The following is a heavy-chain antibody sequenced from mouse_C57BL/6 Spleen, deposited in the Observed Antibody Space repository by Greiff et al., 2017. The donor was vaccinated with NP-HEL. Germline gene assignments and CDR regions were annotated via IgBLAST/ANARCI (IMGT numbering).Heavy chain of an antibody. CDR1: GFTFSSYA. CDR2: ISSGGDYI. CDR3: TTDGYSLYAMDY. J-gene: IGHJ4*01. D-gene: IGHD2-3*01. Sequence: EVHLVESGEGLVKPGGSLKLSCAASGFTFSSYAMSWVRQTPEKRLEWVAYISSGGDYIYYADTVKGRFTISRDNARNTLYLQMSSLKSEDTAMYYCTTDGYSLYAMDYWGQGTSVTVSS. V-gene: IGHV5-9-1*02.